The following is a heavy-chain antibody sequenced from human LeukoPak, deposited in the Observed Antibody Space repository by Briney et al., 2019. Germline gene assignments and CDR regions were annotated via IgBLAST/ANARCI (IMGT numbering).Heavy chain of an antibody. D-gene: IGHD5-24*01. CDR2: IKQDGSEK. J-gene: IGHJ4*02. V-gene: IGHV3-7*01. CDR3: ARGGRWLQSSWVD. CDR1: GFTFSSYW. Sequence: GGSLRLSCAASGFTFSSYWMSWVRQAPGKGLEWVANIKQDGSEKYYVDSVKGRFTISRDNAKNSLYLQMNSLRAEDTAVYYCARGGRWLQSSWVDWGQGTLVTVSS.